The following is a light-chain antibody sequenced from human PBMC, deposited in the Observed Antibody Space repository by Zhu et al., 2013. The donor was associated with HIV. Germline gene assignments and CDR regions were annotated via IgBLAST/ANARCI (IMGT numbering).Light chain of an antibody. Sequence: QSALTQPPSASGSPGQSVTVSCTGSNSDIGTYNYVSWYQQHPGKAPKLIIYEVNKRPSGVPDRFSGSKSGNTASLTVTGLQAEDEADYYCCSHGDNTNVFGTGTKVTVL. V-gene: IGLV2-8*01. J-gene: IGLJ1*01. CDR1: NSDIGTYNY. CDR3: CSHGDNTNV. CDR2: EVN.